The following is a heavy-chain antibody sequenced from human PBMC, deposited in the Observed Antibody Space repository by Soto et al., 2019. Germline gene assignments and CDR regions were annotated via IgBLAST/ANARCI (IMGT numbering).Heavy chain of an antibody. CDR2: IYYGGTT. J-gene: IGHJ4*02. Sequence: SETLSLTFNVSGGSISTYYWSWIRQPPGKGLEWLGYIYYGGTTNYNPPLKSRVTISVDTSKNQFPLKLNSVTAADTAVYYCARRLAVRPRYHFDYWGKGILVTVSS. D-gene: IGHD6-6*01. V-gene: IGHV4-59*08. CDR3: ARRLAVRPRYHFDY. CDR1: GGSISTYY.